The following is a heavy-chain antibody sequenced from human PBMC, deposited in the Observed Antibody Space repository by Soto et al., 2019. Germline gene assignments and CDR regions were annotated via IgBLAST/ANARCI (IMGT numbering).Heavy chain of an antibody. CDR2: INPSGGST. CDR1: GYTFTSYY. J-gene: IGHJ4*02. CDR3: ARVQVSSGYYSYYFDY. V-gene: IGHV1-46*01. Sequence: ASVKVSCKASGYTFTSYYMHWVRQAPGQGLEWMGIINPSGGSTSYAQKFQGRVTMTRDTSTSTVYMELSSLRSEDTAVYYCARVQVSSGYYSYYFDYWGQGTLVTVSS. D-gene: IGHD3-22*01.